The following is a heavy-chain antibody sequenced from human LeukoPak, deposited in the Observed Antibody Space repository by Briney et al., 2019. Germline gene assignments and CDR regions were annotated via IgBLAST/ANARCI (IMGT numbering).Heavy chain of an antibody. CDR1: GGSISSYY. D-gene: IGHD4-11*01. CDR2: IYYSGST. CDR3: ARVTTVTGYYYMDV. J-gene: IGHJ6*03. V-gene: IGHV4-59*01. Sequence: SETLSLTCTVSGGSISSYYWSWIRQPPGKGLEWIGYIYYSGSTNYNPSLKSRVTISVDTSKNQFPLKLSSVTAADTAVYYCARVTTVTGYYYMDVWGKGTTVTVSS.